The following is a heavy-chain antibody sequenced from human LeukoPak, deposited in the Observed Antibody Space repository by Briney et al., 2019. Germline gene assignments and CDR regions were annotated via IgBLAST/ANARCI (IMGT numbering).Heavy chain of an antibody. Sequence: GGSLRLSCAASGFTFSSYSMNWVRQAPGKGLEWVSSISSSSSYIYYADSVKGRFTISGDNAKNSLYLQMNSLRAEDTAVYYCARDGVVRGVTSPCDYWGQGTLVTVSS. CDR3: ARDGVVRGVTSPCDY. V-gene: IGHV3-21*01. D-gene: IGHD3-10*01. J-gene: IGHJ4*02. CDR1: GFTFSSYS. CDR2: ISSSSSYI.